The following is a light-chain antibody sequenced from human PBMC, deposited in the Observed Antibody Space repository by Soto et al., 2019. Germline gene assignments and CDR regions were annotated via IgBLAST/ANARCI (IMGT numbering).Light chain of an antibody. CDR1: QTVSSTY. CDR3: QHFGSSPYT. CDR2: GAS. V-gene: IGKV3-20*01. Sequence: EVVLTQSPGTLSLSPGERATVSCRASQTVSSTYLAWYQQKPGQAPSLLIFGASSRATGIPDRFSGSGSGTDFTLTISRPEPEDFAVYYCQHFGSSPYTFGQGTKLEIK. J-gene: IGKJ2*01.